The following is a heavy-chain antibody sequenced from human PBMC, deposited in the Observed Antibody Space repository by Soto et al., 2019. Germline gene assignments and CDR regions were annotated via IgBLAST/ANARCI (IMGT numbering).Heavy chain of an antibody. Sequence: PSQTLSLTCAIAVDSVSRNSAAWNWFRQSPSSSLEWLGRTYYRSKWYNDYAVSVKSRITINPDTSKNQFSLQLNSVTPEDTAVYYCERVLSAGTFDYWGQVTLVTVS. V-gene: IGHV6-1*01. CDR3: ERVLSAGTFDY. CDR1: VDSVSRNSAA. CDR2: TYYRSKWYN. D-gene: IGHD6-13*01. J-gene: IGHJ4*02.